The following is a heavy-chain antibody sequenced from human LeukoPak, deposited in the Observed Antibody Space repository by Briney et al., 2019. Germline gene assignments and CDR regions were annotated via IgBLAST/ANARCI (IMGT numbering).Heavy chain of an antibody. J-gene: IGHJ4*02. CDR3: ARDQSYYYDSSGYYYY. CDR2: ISSSGSTI. D-gene: IGHD3-22*01. V-gene: IGHV3-11*04. Sequence: KTGGSLRLSCAASGFTFSDYYMGWIRQAPGKGLEWVSYISSSGSTIYYADSVKGRFTISRDNAKNSLYLQMNSLRAEDTAVYYCARDQSYYYDSSGYYYYWGQGTLVTVSS. CDR1: GFTFSDYY.